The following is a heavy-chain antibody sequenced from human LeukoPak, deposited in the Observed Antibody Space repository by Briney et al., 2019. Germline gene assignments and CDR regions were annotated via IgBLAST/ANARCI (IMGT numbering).Heavy chain of an antibody. D-gene: IGHD4-17*01. CDR2: IYSSGNT. CDR1: GGSINSGSYY. V-gene: IGHV4-61*02. Sequence: SQTLSLTCTVSGGSINSGSYYWSWIRQPAGKGLEWIGRIYSSGNTNYNPSLKSRVAISVDTSKNQFSLKLSSVTAADTAVYYCASGDYEFDYWGQGTLVTVSS. J-gene: IGHJ4*02. CDR3: ASGDYEFDY.